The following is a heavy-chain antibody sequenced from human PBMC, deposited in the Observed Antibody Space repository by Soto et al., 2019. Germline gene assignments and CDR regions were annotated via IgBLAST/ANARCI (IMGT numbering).Heavy chain of an antibody. D-gene: IGHD6-13*01. CDR1: GYTFTSYA. CDR2: INAGNGNT. V-gene: IGHV1-3*01. Sequence: ASVKVSCKASGYTFTSYAMHWVRQAPGQRLEWMGWINAGNGNTKYSQKFQGRVTITRDTSASTAYMELSSLRSEDTAVYYCARDQGHYSSSWYIAVAPSWWFDPWGQGTLVTVSS. CDR3: ARDQGHYSSSWYIAVAPSWWFDP. J-gene: IGHJ5*02.